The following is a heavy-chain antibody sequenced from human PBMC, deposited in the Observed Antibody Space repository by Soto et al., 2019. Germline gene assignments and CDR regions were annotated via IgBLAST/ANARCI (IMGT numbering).Heavy chain of an antibody. J-gene: IGHJ4*02. CDR2: IWYDGSNK. CDR1: GSIFSGYG. V-gene: IGHV3-33*01. Sequence: QKYLVESGGGVVQPGGSLRLSCVASGSIFSGYGMHWVRQAPGKGLEWVAVIWYDGSNKYYADSVKGRFTISRDNSKNMLYLQMDSLRDEDKAVDYCARDVIGGTVLRGFCDYWGQGTLVTVSS. CDR3: ARDVIGGTVLRGFCDY. D-gene: IGHD1-7*01.